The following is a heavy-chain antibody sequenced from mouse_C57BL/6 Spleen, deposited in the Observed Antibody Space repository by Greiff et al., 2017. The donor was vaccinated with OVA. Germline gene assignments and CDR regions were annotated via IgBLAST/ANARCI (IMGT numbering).Heavy chain of an antibody. CDR1: GFTFSNYW. J-gene: IGHJ2*01. Sequence: EVKLMESGGGLVQPGGSMKLSCVASGFTFSNYWMNWVRQSPEKGLEWVAHISLKSDNYATHYAESVKGRFTISRDDSKSSVYLQMNNLRAEDTGIYYCTGRLWDYWGQGTTLTVSS. V-gene: IGHV6-3*01. CDR2: ISLKSDNYAT. CDR3: TGRLWDY.